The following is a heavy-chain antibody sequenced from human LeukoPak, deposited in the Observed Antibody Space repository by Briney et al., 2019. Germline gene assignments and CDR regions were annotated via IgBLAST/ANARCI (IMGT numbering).Heavy chain of an antibody. CDR3: ATACSGYPLPCPGSALYFDY. CDR2: IYHSGST. CDR1: GYSISTGYY. V-gene: IGHV4-38-2*01. J-gene: IGHJ4*02. Sequence: PSETLSLTCAEPGYSISTGYYWVWFRQPPGKGREWIGSIYHSGSTYYNPSLKSRVTISVETSKNQFSLKLSSVTAADTAVYYCATACSGYPLPCPGSALYFDYWGQGSLVTVSS. D-gene: IGHD3-10*02.